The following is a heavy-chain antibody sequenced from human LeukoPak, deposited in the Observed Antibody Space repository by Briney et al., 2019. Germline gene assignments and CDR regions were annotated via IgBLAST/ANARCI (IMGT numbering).Heavy chain of an antibody. Sequence: GGSLRLSCAASGFTFSSYAMNWVRQAPGKGLEWVSAISGSGDSTYYADSVKGRFTISRDNSKNTLYLQMNSLRAEDTAVYYCAKDHSYGSGSLPLPDYWGQGTLVTVSS. D-gene: IGHD3-10*01. CDR1: GFTFSSYA. CDR3: AKDHSYGSGSLPLPDY. J-gene: IGHJ4*02. CDR2: ISGSGDST. V-gene: IGHV3-23*01.